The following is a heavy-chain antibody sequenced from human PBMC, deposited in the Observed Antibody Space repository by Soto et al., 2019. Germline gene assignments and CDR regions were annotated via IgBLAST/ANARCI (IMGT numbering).Heavy chain of an antibody. V-gene: IGHV4-59*08. J-gene: IGHJ4*02. CDR1: GGSISCYY. D-gene: IGHD3-10*01. CDR2: IYSSGHT. CDR3: ARRGSSGSPHYFDY. Sequence: SETLSLTCTVSGGSISCYYLSWIRQPPGKGLEWIVYIYSSGHTNYNPSLKSRVTISIDTSKNQFSLELSSVTAADTAVYHCARRGSSGSPHYFDYWGQGTPVTVSS.